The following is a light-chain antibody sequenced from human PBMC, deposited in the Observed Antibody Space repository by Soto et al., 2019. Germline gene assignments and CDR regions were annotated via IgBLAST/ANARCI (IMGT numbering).Light chain of an antibody. CDR3: SSYKDSSTLVV. V-gene: IGLV2-14*03. Sequence: QSVLTQPASVSGSPGQSITISCTGISSDVGGYNFVSWYQQYPGKAPKLMIYDVNNRPSGVSNRFSGSKSDNTASLTISGLQSEDEADYYCSSYKDSSTLVVFGGGTKLTVL. CDR1: SSDVGGYNF. CDR2: DVN. J-gene: IGLJ2*01.